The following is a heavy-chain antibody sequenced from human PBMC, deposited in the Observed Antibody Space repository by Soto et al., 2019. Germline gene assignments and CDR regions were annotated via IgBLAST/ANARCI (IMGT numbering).Heavy chain of an antibody. CDR1: GDSVSSNSAA. D-gene: IGHD7-27*01. V-gene: IGHV6-1*01. CDR3: ARSTTGDQLEYYYYGMDV. CDR2: TYYRSKWYN. Sequence: SQTLSLTCAISGDSVSSNSAAWNWIRQSPSRGLEWLGRTYYRSKWYNDYAVSVKSRITINPDTSKNQFSLQLNSVTPEDTAVYYCARSTTGDQLEYYYYGMDVWGQGTTVTVYS. J-gene: IGHJ6*02.